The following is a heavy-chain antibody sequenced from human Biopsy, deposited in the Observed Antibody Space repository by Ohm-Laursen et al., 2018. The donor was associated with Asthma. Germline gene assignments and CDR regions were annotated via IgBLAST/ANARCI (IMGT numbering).Heavy chain of an antibody. J-gene: IGHJ4*02. CDR3: AKDIGSREDY. CDR1: GFTFGNFW. V-gene: IGHV3-7*03. D-gene: IGHD5-24*01. Sequence: SLRLSCAASGFTFGNFWMSWGRQTPGKGLEWVATINGDGSQKSYVDSVTGRFTISRDNSKNSLHLEMNSLRAEDTAVYYCAKDIGSREDYWGQGTLVTVSS. CDR2: INGDGSQK.